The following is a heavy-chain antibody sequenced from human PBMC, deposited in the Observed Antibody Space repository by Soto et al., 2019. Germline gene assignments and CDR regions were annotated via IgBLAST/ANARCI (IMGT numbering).Heavy chain of an antibody. V-gene: IGHV3-23*01. J-gene: IGHJ4*02. D-gene: IGHD3-9*01. CDR3: AKRQIYDILTGTFDY. CDR2: ISGSGGST. CDR1: GFTFSSYA. Sequence: PGGSLRLSCAASGFTFSSYAMSWVRQAPGKGLEWVSAISGSGGSTYYADSVKGRFTISRDNSKNTLYLQMNSLRAEDTAVYYCAKRQIYDILTGTFDYWGQGTLVTVSS.